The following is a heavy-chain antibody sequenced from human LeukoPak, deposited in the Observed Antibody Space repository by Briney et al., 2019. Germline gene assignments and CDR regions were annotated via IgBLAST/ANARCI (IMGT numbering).Heavy chain of an antibody. CDR3: ARRTAASGRVYYAMDV. D-gene: IGHD6-13*01. Sequence: GGSLRLSCAASGFTFSNYGIHWVRQAPGKGLEWVAVISYDGSSKSYADSVNGRFTISRDSSGNTLYLQMNSLRAEDTAVYYCARRTAASGRVYYAMDVWGQGTTVTVSS. J-gene: IGHJ6*02. V-gene: IGHV3-30*03. CDR1: GFTFSNYG. CDR2: ISYDGSSK.